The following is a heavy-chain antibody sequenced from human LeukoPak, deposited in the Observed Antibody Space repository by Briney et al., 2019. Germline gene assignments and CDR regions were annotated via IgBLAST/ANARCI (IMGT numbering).Heavy chain of an antibody. CDR3: ARSLDSSGYYYL. J-gene: IGHJ5*02. D-gene: IGHD3-22*01. V-gene: IGHV1-18*01. Sequence: ASVKVSCKASGYTFTSYAMHWVRQAPGQRLEWMGWISAYNGNTNYAQKLQGRVTMTTDTSTGTAYMELRSLRSDDTAVYYCARSLDSSGYYYLWGQGTLVTVSS. CDR1: GYTFTSYA. CDR2: ISAYNGNT.